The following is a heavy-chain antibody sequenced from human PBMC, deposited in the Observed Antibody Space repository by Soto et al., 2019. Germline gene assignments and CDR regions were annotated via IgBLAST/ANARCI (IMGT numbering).Heavy chain of an antibody. V-gene: IGHV3-9*01. CDR1: GFTFDEYA. Sequence: EVQLVESGGGLVQPGRSLRLSCATSGFTFDEYAIHWVRQPPGKGLEWVSGISWNSDTIGYADSVRGRFTISRDTAKKSVDLQMNRLRPEDTALYYCAKAGGLGSYYNWFGSWGQGTLVTVSS. D-gene: IGHD3-10*01. CDR3: AKAGGLGSYYNWFGS. CDR2: ISWNSDTI. J-gene: IGHJ5*01.